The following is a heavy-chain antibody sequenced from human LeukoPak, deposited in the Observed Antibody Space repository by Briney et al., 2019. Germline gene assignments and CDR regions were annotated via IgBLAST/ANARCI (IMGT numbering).Heavy chain of an antibody. CDR1: GFTFARNT. CDR2: ISGSGRDT. V-gene: IGHV3-23*01. J-gene: IGHJ4*02. D-gene: IGHD5-18*01. Sequence: GGSLRLSCAASGFTFARNTMTWVRQAPGKGLEWVSSISGSGRDTYYADSVKGRFTISRDNSKNTLYLEVNGLRADDTAVYYCAREKTWIQPVDFWGQGTLVTVSS. CDR3: AREKTWIQPVDF.